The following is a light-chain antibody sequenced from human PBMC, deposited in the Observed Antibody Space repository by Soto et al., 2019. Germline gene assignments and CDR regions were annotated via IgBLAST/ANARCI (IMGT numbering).Light chain of an antibody. V-gene: IGKV3-11*01. CDR2: DAS. J-gene: IGKJ4*01. CDR1: QSINRH. Sequence: EIAFTQSPATLSLSPGERATLSCRASQSINRHLAWYRQKPGQAPRLLIYDASNRATGIPARFSGSGSGTDFTLTISSLXPEDFGVYYCQQRSNWPPVTFGGGTKVDIK. CDR3: QQRSNWPPVT.